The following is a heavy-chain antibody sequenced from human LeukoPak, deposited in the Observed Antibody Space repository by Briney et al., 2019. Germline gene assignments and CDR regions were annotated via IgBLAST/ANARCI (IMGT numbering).Heavy chain of an antibody. D-gene: IGHD5-24*01. CDR1: GGSFSGYY. J-gene: IGHJ3*02. CDR3: ARGNGSGKRRAFDI. CDR2: INHSGST. Sequence: SETLSLTCAVYGGSFSGYYWSWIRQPPGKGLEWIGEINHSGSTNYNPSLKSRVTISVDTSKNQFSLKLSSVTAADTAVYYCARGNGSGKRRAFDIWGQGTMVTVSS. V-gene: IGHV4-34*01.